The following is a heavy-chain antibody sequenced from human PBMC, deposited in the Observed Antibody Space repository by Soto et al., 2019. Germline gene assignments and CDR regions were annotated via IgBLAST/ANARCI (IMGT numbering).Heavy chain of an antibody. Sequence: QLLESGGGLVQPGGSLRLSCPTSGFTFTSYAMSWVRQAPGKGLEWVSAISGSSENTYYADSVKGRFTISRDISKNTLYLQMDSLRAEDTAVYYCAKDRGWASELLRYYWGQGTLVTVSS. CDR2: ISGSSENT. J-gene: IGHJ4*02. CDR1: GFTFTSYA. D-gene: IGHD1-26*01. V-gene: IGHV3-23*01. CDR3: AKDRGWASELLRYY.